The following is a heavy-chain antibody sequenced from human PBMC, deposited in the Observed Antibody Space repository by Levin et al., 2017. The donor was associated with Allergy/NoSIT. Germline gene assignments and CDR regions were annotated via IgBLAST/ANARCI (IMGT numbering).Heavy chain of an antibody. D-gene: IGHD5-24*01. CDR2: ISYDGTNK. Sequence: GESLKISCAASGFTFSNCGMHWVRQAPGKGLEWVAVISYDGTNKYYADSVKGRFTISRDNSRNTLYLQVNSLRADDTALYYCAKDHDWGYGYYFDLWGRGTLVTVSS. V-gene: IGHV3-30*18. J-gene: IGHJ2*01. CDR3: AKDHDWGYGYYFDL. CDR1: GFTFSNCG.